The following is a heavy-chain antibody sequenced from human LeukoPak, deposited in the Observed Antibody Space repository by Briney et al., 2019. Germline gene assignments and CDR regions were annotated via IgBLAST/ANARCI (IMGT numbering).Heavy chain of an antibody. Sequence: GGSLRLSCVGSGFSFSSYSFNWVRQAPGKGLEWVSCISRSSNDIYYADSVKGRSTISRDNAKNSLYLQMNSLRAEDTAVYYCARGTYYYDSSGYYYPYYFDYWGQGTLVTVSS. CDR1: GFSFSSYS. J-gene: IGHJ4*02. CDR3: ARGTYYYDSSGYYYPYYFDY. V-gene: IGHV3-21*01. CDR2: ISRSSNDI. D-gene: IGHD3-22*01.